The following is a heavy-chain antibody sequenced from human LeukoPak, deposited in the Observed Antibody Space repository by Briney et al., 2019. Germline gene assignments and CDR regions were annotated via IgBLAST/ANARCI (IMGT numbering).Heavy chain of an antibody. CDR1: GFTFSSYA. J-gene: IGHJ4*02. D-gene: IGHD6-6*01. CDR2: ISGSGGST. CDR3: AKDPSSSAYFDY. Sequence: GGSLRLSCAASGFTFSSYAMSWVRQAPGQGLEWVSAISGSGGSTYYADSVKGRFTNSRDNSKDTLYLQMNSLRAEDTAVYYCAKDPSSSAYFDYWGQGTLVTVSS. V-gene: IGHV3-23*01.